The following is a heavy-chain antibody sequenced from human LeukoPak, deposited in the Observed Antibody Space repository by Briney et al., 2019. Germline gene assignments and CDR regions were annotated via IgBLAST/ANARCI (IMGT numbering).Heavy chain of an antibody. CDR1: GYTFTGYY. J-gene: IGHJ4*02. V-gene: IGHV1-18*04. D-gene: IGHD4-11*01. CDR2: ISAYNGNT. CDR3: ARFYSNYQPADY. Sequence: ASVKVSCKASGYTFTGYYMHWVRQAPGQGLEWMGWISAYNGNTNYAQKLQGRVTMTTDTSTSTAYMELRSLRSDDTAVYYCARFYSNYQPADYWGQGTLVTVSS.